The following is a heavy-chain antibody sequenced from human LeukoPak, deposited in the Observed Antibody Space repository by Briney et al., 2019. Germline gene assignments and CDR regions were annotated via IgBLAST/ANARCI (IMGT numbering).Heavy chain of an antibody. Sequence: PGGSLRLSCGASGLTVSSYGMSWVRQAPGKGLEWVSTIIGSAVNTYYADSVKGRFTISRDDSKNTVYLQMNSLRAEDTAVYSCAKYTLGTSYRGLDQWGQGTLVTVSS. D-gene: IGHD3-16*01. CDR3: AKYTLGTSYRGLDQ. CDR2: IIGSAVNT. J-gene: IGHJ4*02. V-gene: IGHV3-23*01. CDR1: GLTVSSYG.